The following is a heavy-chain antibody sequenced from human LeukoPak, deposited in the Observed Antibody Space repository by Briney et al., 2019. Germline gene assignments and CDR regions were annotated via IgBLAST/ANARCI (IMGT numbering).Heavy chain of an antibody. Sequence: PSETLSLTCAVYGGSFSGYYWSWIRQPPGKGLEWIGEINHSGSTNYNPSLKSRVTISVDTSKNRFSLKLSSVTAADTAVYYCARVPIRSYDPFDYWGQGTLVTVSS. CDR3: ARVPIRSYDPFDY. CDR2: INHSGST. D-gene: IGHD1-26*01. J-gene: IGHJ4*02. V-gene: IGHV4-34*01. CDR1: GGSFSGYY.